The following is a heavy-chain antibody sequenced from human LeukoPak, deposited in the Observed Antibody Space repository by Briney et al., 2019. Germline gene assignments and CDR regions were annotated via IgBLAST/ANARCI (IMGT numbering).Heavy chain of an antibody. Sequence: SETLSLTCAVFGGSFRGYYWSWIRQPPGKGLEWIGEINHSGSTNYNPSLKSRVTISVDTSKNQFSLKLSSVTAADTAVYYCARGSEGGTVTPFAYWGKGTLVTVS. D-gene: IGHD4-17*01. V-gene: IGHV4-34*01. CDR2: INHSGST. J-gene: IGHJ4*02. CDR1: GGSFRGYY. CDR3: ARGSEGGTVTPFAY.